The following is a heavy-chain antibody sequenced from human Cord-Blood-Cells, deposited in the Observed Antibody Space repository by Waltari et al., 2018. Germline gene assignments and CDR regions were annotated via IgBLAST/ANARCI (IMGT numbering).Heavy chain of an antibody. CDR1: GGSSSGYS. J-gene: IGHJ5*02. V-gene: IGHV4-34*01. CDR2: INHSGST. D-gene: IGHD2-15*01. Sequence: QVQLQQWGAGLLQPSETLSLTCAVYGGSSSGYSWSWIRKPPGKGLEWIGKINHSGSTNYNPSLKSRVTISVDTSKNQFSLKLSSVTAADTAVYYCARGWWSQGFDPWGQGTLVTVSS. CDR3: ARGWWSQGFDP.